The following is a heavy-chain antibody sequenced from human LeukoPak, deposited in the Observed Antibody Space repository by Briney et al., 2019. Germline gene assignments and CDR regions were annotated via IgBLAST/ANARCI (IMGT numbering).Heavy chain of an antibody. J-gene: IGHJ3*02. Sequence: GGSLRLSCAASGFTFSSYAMGWVRQAPGKGLEWVSAISGSGGSTYYADSVKGRFTISRDNSKNTPYLQMNSLRAEDTAVYYCAKLDDIVVVPAAINVDAFDIWGQGTMVTVSS. D-gene: IGHD2-2*02. CDR3: AKLDDIVVVPAAINVDAFDI. CDR1: GFTFSSYA. V-gene: IGHV3-23*01. CDR2: ISGSGGST.